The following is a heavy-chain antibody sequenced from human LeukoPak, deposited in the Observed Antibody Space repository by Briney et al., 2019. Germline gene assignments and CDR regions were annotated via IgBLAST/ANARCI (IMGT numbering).Heavy chain of an antibody. Sequence: AGGSLRLSCAASGFTFSSYAMSWVRQAPGKGLECVSAISGGGSSTSYADSVKGRFTISRDNSRNTLYLQMDSLRAEDTAVYYCARGLAVTGTYFQHWGQGTLVTVSS. CDR3: ARGLAVTGTYFQH. CDR2: ISGGGSST. D-gene: IGHD6-19*01. V-gene: IGHV3-23*01. CDR1: GFTFSSYA. J-gene: IGHJ1*01.